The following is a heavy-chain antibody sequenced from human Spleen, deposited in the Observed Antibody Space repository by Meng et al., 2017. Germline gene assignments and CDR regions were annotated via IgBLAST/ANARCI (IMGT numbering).Heavy chain of an antibody. D-gene: IGHD6-13*01. CDR3: ARLGLGSSWYWFDP. J-gene: IGHJ5*02. Sequence: KVSCKGSGYSFTSYWIGWVRQMPGKGLEWMGIIYPGDSESRYSPSLQGQVTISADKSISTAYLQWSSLKASDTAIYYCARLGLGSSWYWFDPWGQGTRVTGSS. V-gene: IGHV5-51*01. CDR2: IYPGDSES. CDR1: GYSFTSYW.